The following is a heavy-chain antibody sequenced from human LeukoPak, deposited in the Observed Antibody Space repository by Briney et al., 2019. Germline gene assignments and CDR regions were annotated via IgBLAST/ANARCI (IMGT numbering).Heavy chain of an antibody. Sequence: PGGSLRLSCAASGFTFSNYGMHWVRQAPGKGLEWVAFTRYDGTNKYYADSVRGRFTISRDNSKNTLYLQMNSLRVEDTAVYYCAKYYYESSGASPFDYWGQGTLVTVSS. CDR2: TRYDGTNK. V-gene: IGHV3-30*02. CDR1: GFTFSNYG. D-gene: IGHD3-22*01. J-gene: IGHJ4*02. CDR3: AKYYYESSGASPFDY.